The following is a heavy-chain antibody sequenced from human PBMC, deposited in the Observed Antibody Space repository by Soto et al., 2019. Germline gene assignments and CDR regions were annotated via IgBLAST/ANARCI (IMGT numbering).Heavy chain of an antibody. J-gene: IGHJ6*02. D-gene: IGHD3-16*01. CDR3: ATGQTQGGYYQYGMDV. CDR1: GYSFTSYW. CDR2: IDPSDAYT. Sequence: PGESRKISCKGSGYSFTSYWITWVRQMPGKGLEWMGKIDPSDAYTNYSPSFQGHVTISADKSNSTAYLQWSSLRASDTAMYYCATGQTQGGYYQYGMDVWGQGTTVTVSS. V-gene: IGHV5-10-1*01.